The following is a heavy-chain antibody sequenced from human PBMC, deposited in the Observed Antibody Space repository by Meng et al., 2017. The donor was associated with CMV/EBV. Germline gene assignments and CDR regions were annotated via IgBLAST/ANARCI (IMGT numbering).Heavy chain of an antibody. CDR2: IYWDDDK. V-gene: IGHV2-5*02. D-gene: IGHD6-13*01. CDR3: ARIAAAGRFDY. CDR1: CFSLTTSGVG. J-gene: IGHJ4*02. Sequence: QICSEGAGPQLEKPTPSLTLACTLPCFSLTTSGVGVGWSRQPPGKALEWLALIYWDDDKRYSPSLKSRLTITKETSKNQVVLTMTNMDPVDTATYYCARIAAAGRFDYWGQGTLVTVSS.